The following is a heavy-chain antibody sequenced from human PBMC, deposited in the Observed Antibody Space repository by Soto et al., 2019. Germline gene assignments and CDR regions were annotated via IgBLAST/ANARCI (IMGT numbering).Heavy chain of an antibody. CDR3: ARDSHDSSGYYAFGFDI. CDR2: ISSSSSYI. V-gene: IGHV3-21*01. D-gene: IGHD3-22*01. Sequence: EVQLVESGGGLVKPGGSLRLSCAASGFTFSSYSMNWVRQAPGKGLXXVSSISSSSSYIYYADSVKGRFTISRDNAKNSLYLQMNSLRAEDTAVYYCARDSHDSSGYYAFGFDIWGQGTMVTVSS. J-gene: IGHJ3*02. CDR1: GFTFSSYS.